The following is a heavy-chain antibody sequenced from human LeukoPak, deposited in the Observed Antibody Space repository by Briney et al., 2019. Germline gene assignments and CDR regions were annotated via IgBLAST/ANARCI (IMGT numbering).Heavy chain of an antibody. D-gene: IGHD6-13*01. CDR2: INPNSGGT. CDR3: ASAVAAAGTGAEYSQH. Sequence: GASVKVSCKASRYTFTGYYIHWVRQAPGQGLEWMGWINPNSGGTNYAQKFQGRVTMTRATSINTAYMELSRLRSDDTAVYYCASAVAAAGTGAEYSQHWGQGTLVTVSS. J-gene: IGHJ1*01. CDR1: RYTFTGYY. V-gene: IGHV1-2*02.